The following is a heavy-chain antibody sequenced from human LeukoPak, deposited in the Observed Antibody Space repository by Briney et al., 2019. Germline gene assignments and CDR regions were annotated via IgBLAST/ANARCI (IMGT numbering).Heavy chain of an antibody. CDR2: ISGSGGST. CDR3: ARDRVATMSFNYYYYMDV. V-gene: IGHV3-23*01. Sequence: QPGGSLRLSCAASGFTFSSYAMSWVRQAPGKGLEWVSAISGSGGSTYYADSVKGRFTISRDNSKNTLYLQMNSLRAEDTAVYYCARDRVATMSFNYYYYMDVWGKGTTVTVSS. J-gene: IGHJ6*03. CDR1: GFTFSSYA. D-gene: IGHD5-12*01.